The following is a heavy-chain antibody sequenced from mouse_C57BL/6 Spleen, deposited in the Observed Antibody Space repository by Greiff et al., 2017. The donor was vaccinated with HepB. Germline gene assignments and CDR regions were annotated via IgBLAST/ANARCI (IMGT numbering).Heavy chain of an antibody. CDR1: GYTFTSYT. CDR3: ASPKTAQATYFDY. Sequence: QVQLQQSGAELARPGASVKMSCKASGYTFTSYTMHWVKQRPGQGLEWIGYINPSSGYTKYNQKFKDKATLTADKSSSTAYMQLSSLTSEDSAVYYCASPKTAQATYFDYWGQGTTLTVSS. D-gene: IGHD3-2*02. V-gene: IGHV1-4*01. CDR2: INPSSGYT. J-gene: IGHJ2*01.